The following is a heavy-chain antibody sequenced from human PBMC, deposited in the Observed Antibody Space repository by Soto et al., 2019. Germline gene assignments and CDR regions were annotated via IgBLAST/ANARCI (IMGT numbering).Heavy chain of an antibody. CDR3: ARGSFYDSSGYYVGAFDI. V-gene: IGHV1-18*01. J-gene: IGHJ3*02. CDR1: GYTFTSYG. CDR2: ISAYNGNT. Sequence: ASVKVSCKASGYTFTSYGISWVRQAPGQGLEWMGWISAYNGNTNYAQKLQGRVTMTTDTSTSTAYMELRSLRSDDTAVYYCARGSFYDSSGYYVGAFDIWGQGTMVTVSS. D-gene: IGHD3-22*01.